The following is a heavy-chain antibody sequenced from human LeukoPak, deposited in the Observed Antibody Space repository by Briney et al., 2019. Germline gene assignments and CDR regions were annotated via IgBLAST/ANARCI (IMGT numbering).Heavy chain of an antibody. Sequence: PGGSLRLSCAASGFTFSTYAVNWVRQAPGKGLEWVSTISGSGDSTYYADSVKGRFTISRDNSKNTLYLQMNSLRAEDTAVYYCAREHYDSSGPSAGWGQGTLVTVSS. CDR1: GFTFSTYA. J-gene: IGHJ4*02. D-gene: IGHD3-22*01. CDR3: AREHYDSSGPSAG. V-gene: IGHV3-23*01. CDR2: ISGSGDST.